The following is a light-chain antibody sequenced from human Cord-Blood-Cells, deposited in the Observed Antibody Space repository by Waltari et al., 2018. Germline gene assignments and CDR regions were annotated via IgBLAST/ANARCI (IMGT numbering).Light chain of an antibody. CDR3: SSYTSSSPHV. CDR2: EVS. J-gene: IGLJ1*01. Sequence: QSALTQPASVSGSPGQSITISCTGTSSDVGGYNYVSWYQQHPGKAPKLMIYEVSNRPSGVCNRFSGSKSGNTASLTISGLQAEDEADYYCSSYTSSSPHVFGTGTKVTVL. CDR1: SSDVGGYNY. V-gene: IGLV2-14*01.